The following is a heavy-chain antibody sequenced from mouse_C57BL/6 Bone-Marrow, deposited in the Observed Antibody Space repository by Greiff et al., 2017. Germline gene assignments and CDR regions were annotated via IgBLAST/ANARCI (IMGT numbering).Heavy chain of an antibody. Sequence: EVKLMESGAELVRPGASVQLSCTASGFNIKDAYMHWVKQMPYQGLDWIGWLDPENGDTVSASRFQGKATLTADTSSNTAYLQLSSLTSDDTAVYYCTTGGTAGYWCQGTTLT. V-gene: IGHV14-4*01. CDR1: GFNIKDAY. CDR3: TTGGTAGY. CDR2: LDPENGDT. J-gene: IGHJ2*01. D-gene: IGHD3-3*01.